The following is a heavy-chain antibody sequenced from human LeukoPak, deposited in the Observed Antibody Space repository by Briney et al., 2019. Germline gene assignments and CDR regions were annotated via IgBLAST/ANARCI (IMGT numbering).Heavy chain of an antibody. CDR2: IYYSGST. CDR1: GYSISSSNW. Sequence: SETLSLTCAVSGYSISSSNWWGWIRQPPGKGLEWIGYIYYSGSTYYNPPLKSRVTMSVDTSKNQFSLKLSSVTAVDTAVYYCARTGRYFDWLLSGYFDLWGRGTLVTVSS. V-gene: IGHV4-28*01. J-gene: IGHJ2*01. CDR3: ARTGRYFDWLLSGYFDL. D-gene: IGHD3-9*01.